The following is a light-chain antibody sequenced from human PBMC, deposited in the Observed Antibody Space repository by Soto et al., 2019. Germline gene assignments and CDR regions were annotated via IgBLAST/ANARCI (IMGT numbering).Light chain of an antibody. Sequence: EIVLTQSPDTLSLSPGERATLSCRASQSVSSNYLGWYQQTPGHAPMLLNYGTSNSATGLSNRCSGSASTTNFHLTISRLKSEDAAEYYCQRNGNSRWTFGQGTKVEIK. CDR3: QRNGNSRWT. CDR1: QSVSSNY. J-gene: IGKJ1*01. CDR2: GTS. V-gene: IGKV3-20*01.